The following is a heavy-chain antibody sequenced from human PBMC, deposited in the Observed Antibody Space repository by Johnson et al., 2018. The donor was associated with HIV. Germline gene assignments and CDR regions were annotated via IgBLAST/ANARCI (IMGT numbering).Heavy chain of an antibody. D-gene: IGHD6-13*01. J-gene: IGHJ3*02. CDR2: ISGSGTNI. CDR1: GFSFSDYY. V-gene: IGHV3-11*01. CDR3: ARPQVAAAGRVVGNVESGDDAFDI. Sequence: QMQLVESGGGVVKPGGSLRLSCAASGFSFSDYYMSWIRQAPGNGLEWVSYISGSGTNIYYADSVKGRFTISRDNAKNSLYLQMNSLRAEDTALYYCARPQVAAAGRVVGNVESGDDAFDIWGQGTIVTVSS.